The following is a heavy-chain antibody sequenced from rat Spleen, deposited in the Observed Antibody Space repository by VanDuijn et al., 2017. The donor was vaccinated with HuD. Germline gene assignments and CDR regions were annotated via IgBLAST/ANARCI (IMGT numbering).Heavy chain of an antibody. CDR3: ARRHYGYTDYFDY. CDR2: INTGGGNT. CDR1: GFTFSNYY. Sequence: EVQLVESGGGLVQPGRSLKLSCAASGFTFSNYYMAWVRQAPTKGLEWVAYINTGGGNTYYRDSVKGRFTISRDNAKNTLYLQMDSLRSEDTATYYCARRHYGYTDYFDYWGQGVMVTVSS. J-gene: IGHJ2*01. D-gene: IGHD1-6*01. V-gene: IGHV5-25*01.